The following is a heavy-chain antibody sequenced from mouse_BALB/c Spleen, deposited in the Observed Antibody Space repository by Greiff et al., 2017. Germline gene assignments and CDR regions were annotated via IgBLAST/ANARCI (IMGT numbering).Heavy chain of an antibody. J-gene: IGHJ3*01. Sequence: QVQLKQSGPGLVAPSQSLSITCTVSGFSLTGYGVNWVRQPPGKGLEWLGMIWGDGSTDYNSALKSRLSISKDNSTSQVFLKMNSLQTDDTARYYCARDVGTGAFAYWGQGTLVTVSA. CDR3: ARDVGTGAFAY. D-gene: IGHD4-1*01. V-gene: IGHV2-6-7*01. CDR2: IWGDGST. CDR1: GFSLTGYG.